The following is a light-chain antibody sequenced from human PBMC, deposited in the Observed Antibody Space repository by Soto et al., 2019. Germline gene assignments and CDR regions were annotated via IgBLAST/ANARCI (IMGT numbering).Light chain of an antibody. CDR2: NAS. V-gene: IGKV1-5*03. CDR1: QSISSW. CDR3: QQSSSYPVT. Sequence: DIQMTQSPSTLSASVGDRVTITCRASQSISSWLAWYQQKPGKAPNLLIYNASNLESGVPSRFSGSGSGTEFPLTISSLQPDDFATYYCQQSSSYPVTFGQGTKLEIK. J-gene: IGKJ2*01.